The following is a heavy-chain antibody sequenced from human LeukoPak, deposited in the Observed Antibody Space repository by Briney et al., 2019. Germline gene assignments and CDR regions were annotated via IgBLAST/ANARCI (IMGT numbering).Heavy chain of an antibody. CDR2: ISNSDGST. D-gene: IGHD3-16*02. Sequence: GGSLRLSCAASGFTFSSYAMSWVRQAPGKGLEWVSTISNSDGSTHYADSVKGRFTISRDNSKNTLYLQMNSLRAEDTAVYYCARDGGFIPEGGRASSDFDYWGQGTLVTVSS. CDR3: ARDGGFIPEGGRASSDFDY. V-gene: IGHV3-23*01. J-gene: IGHJ4*02. CDR1: GFTFSSYA.